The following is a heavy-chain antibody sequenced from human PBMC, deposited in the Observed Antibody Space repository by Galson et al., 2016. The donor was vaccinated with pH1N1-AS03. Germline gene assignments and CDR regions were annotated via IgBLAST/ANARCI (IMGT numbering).Heavy chain of an antibody. D-gene: IGHD6-19*01. J-gene: IGHJ4*02. CDR2: VYYSGTP. Sequence: ETLSLTCTVSGGSMSGYYWSWIRQSPERGLEWIGCVYYSGTPTYNPSLKSQVTISVDTSKNQFSLELSSVTAADTAVYFCARTGSNGWYYFDSWGQGALVTVSS. CDR3: ARTGSNGWYYFDS. V-gene: IGHV4-59*01. CDR1: GGSMSGYY.